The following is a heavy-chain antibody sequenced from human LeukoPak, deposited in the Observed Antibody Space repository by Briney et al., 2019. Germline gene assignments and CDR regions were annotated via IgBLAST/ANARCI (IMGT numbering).Heavy chain of an antibody. CDR2: INSDGSST. Sequence: PGGSLRLSCAASGFTFSSYWMHWVRQAPGKGLVWVSRINSDGSSTSYADSVKGRFTISRDNAKNTLYLQMNSLRAEDTAVYYCARGSSWGRDWFDPWGQGTLVTVSS. CDR1: GFTFSSYW. V-gene: IGHV3-74*01. J-gene: IGHJ5*02. CDR3: ARGSSWGRDWFDP. D-gene: IGHD6-13*01.